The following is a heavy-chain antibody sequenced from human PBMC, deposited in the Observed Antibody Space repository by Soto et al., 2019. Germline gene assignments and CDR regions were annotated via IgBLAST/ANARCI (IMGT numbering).Heavy chain of an antibody. Sequence: SVQVSCKSSGYTFTGYYMHWVRQAPGQGLEWMGWINPNSGGTNYAQKFQGRVTMTRDTSISTAYMELSRLRSDDTAVYYCARDLVFRSRRESRPGSGYKRRDQWGERTRVTVSS. CDR2: INPNSGGT. J-gene: IGHJ5*02. CDR3: ARDLVFRSRRESRPGSGYKRRDQ. D-gene: IGHD1-1*01. V-gene: IGHV1-2*02. CDR1: GYTFTGYY.